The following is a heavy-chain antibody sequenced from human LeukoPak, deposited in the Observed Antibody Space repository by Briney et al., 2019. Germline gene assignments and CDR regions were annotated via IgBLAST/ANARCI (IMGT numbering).Heavy chain of an antibody. D-gene: IGHD3-3*01. CDR2: MNPNSGNT. CDR1: GYTFTSYD. Sequence: ASVKVSCKASGYTFTSYDINWVRQAPGQGLEWMGWMNPNSGNTGYAQKFQGRVTMTRNTSISTAYMELSSLRSEDTAVYYCARKVTYYDFWSGYYTVFWFDPWGQGTLVTVSS. CDR3: ARKVTYYDFWSGYYTVFWFDP. J-gene: IGHJ5*02. V-gene: IGHV1-8*01.